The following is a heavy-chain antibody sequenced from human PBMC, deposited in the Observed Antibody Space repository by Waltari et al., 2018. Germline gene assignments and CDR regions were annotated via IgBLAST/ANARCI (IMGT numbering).Heavy chain of an antibody. CDR3: ARGLVSGY. D-gene: IGHD6-19*01. J-gene: IGHJ4*02. CDR2: IKEDGSEK. CDR1: GLTFHSFW. V-gene: IGHV3-7*04. Sequence: EVQLVESGGGLVQPGGSLRLPCTVSGLTFHSFWMTWVRQAPGKGLEWVANIKEDGSEKYYVDSVKGRFTISRDNAKNSLYLQMNSLRVEDTAVYYCARGLVSGYWGQGTLVTVSA.